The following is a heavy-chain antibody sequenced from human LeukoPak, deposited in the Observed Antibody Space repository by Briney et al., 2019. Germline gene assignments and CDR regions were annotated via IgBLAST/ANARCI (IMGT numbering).Heavy chain of an antibody. J-gene: IGHJ4*02. D-gene: IGHD3-22*01. CDR2: ISGSGGST. V-gene: IGHV3-23*01. CDR3: AKDQELSHYYDSSGYYFDY. CDR1: GFTFSSYA. Sequence: GGSLRLSCAASGFTFSSYAMSWVRPAPGKGLEWVSAISGSGGSTYYADSVKGRFTISRDNSKNTLYLEMNSLRAEDTAVYYCAKDQELSHYYDSSGYYFDYWGQGTLVTVSS.